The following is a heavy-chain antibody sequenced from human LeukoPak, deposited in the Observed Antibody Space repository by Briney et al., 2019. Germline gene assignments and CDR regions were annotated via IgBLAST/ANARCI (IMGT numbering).Heavy chain of an antibody. CDR1: RYTLTELS. D-gene: IGHD6-25*01. CDR2: IDTEGSDT. V-gene: IGHV1-24*01. CDR3: ATKSTAEFDF. Sequence: GASVKDSCKVPRYTLTELSMHWVRQAPGKGVERMGGIDTEGSDTIYAEKFQGRVTMTKDTSTDTAYMELSSLRSEDTAVYYCATKSTAEFDFWGQGTLVTVSS. J-gene: IGHJ4*02.